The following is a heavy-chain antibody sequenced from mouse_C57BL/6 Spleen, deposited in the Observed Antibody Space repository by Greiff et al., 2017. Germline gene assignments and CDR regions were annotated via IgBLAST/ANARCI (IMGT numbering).Heavy chain of an antibody. CDR3: ARGDYYGGYAMDY. J-gene: IGHJ4*01. CDR1: GYTFTSYW. D-gene: IGHD1-1*02. V-gene: IGHV1-55*01. Sequence: QVQLQQPGAELVKPGASVKMSCKASGYTFTSYWITWVKQRPGQGLEWIGDIYPGSGSTNYNEKFKSKATLTVDTSSSTAYMQLSSLTSEDSAVYYYARGDYYGGYAMDYWGQGTSVTVSS. CDR2: IYPGSGST.